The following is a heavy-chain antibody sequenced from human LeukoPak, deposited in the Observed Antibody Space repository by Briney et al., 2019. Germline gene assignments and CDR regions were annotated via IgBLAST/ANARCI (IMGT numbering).Heavy chain of an antibody. CDR1: GFSVSVNY. CDR3: AKEYSSGWAAFDY. Sequence: PGGSLRLSCAASGFSVSVNYMSWVRQAPGKGLEWVSVLYSSGYTKYADSVKGRFSISRDNSKNTLYLQMNSLRAEDTAVYYCAKEYSSGWAAFDYWGQGTLVTVSS. CDR2: LYSSGYT. J-gene: IGHJ4*02. V-gene: IGHV3-66*01. D-gene: IGHD6-19*01.